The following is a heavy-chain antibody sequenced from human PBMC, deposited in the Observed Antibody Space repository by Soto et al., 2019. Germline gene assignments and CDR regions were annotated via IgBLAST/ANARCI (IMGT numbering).Heavy chain of an antibody. D-gene: IGHD5-18*01. V-gene: IGHV3-23*01. Sequence: EARLLESGGGLIQPGGSLRLSCEASGFNFGAYAMSWVRQAPGKGLEWVSGISGSSSGTYYTDSVKGRFTISRDDAKNSLHLQMNSLRAEDTAVYYCARDLLEGYGHARQPDYWGQGTLVTVSS. CDR3: ARDLLEGYGHARQPDY. J-gene: IGHJ4*02. CDR2: ISGSSSGT. CDR1: GFNFGAYA.